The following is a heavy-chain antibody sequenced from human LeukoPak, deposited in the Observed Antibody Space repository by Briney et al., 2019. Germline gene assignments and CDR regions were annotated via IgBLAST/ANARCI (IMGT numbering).Heavy chain of an antibody. Sequence: ASVKVSCKASGYTFTGYYMHWVRQAPGQGLEWVGWINPNSGGTNYAQKFQGRVTMTRDTSISTAYMELSRLRSDDTAVYYCARDFRAGTTAFYWGQGTLVTVSS. CDR1: GYTFTGYY. J-gene: IGHJ4*02. CDR2: INPNSGGT. V-gene: IGHV1-2*02. CDR3: ARDFRAGTTAFY. D-gene: IGHD1-7*01.